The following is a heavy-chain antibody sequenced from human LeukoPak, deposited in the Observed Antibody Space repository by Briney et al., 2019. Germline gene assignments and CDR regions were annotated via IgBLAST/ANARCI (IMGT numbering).Heavy chain of an antibody. CDR1: GGSISSSSYY. V-gene: IGHV4-39*01. CDR3: ARQRGYYDSSGYYPDY. CDR2: IYYSGST. D-gene: IGHD3-22*01. Sequence: PSETLSLTCTVSGGSISSSSYYWGWIRQPPGKGLERIGSIYYSGSTYYNPSLKSRVTISADTSKNQFSLKLSSVTAADTAVYYCARQRGYYDSSGYYPDYWGQGTLVTVSS. J-gene: IGHJ4*02.